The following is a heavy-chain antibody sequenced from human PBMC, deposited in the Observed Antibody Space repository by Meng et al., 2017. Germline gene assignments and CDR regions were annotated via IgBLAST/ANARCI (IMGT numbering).Heavy chain of an antibody. J-gene: IGHJ4*01. D-gene: IGHD2-15*01. Sequence: SVKVSCKASGGTFSSYTISWVRQAPGQGLEWMGRIIPILGIANYAQKFQGRVTITADKSTSTAYMELSSLRSEDTAVYYCAREHCSGGSCYSYFGYWGQGKLV. CDR2: IIPILGIA. CDR3: AREHCSGGSCYSYFGY. CDR1: GGTFSSYT. V-gene: IGHV1-69*04.